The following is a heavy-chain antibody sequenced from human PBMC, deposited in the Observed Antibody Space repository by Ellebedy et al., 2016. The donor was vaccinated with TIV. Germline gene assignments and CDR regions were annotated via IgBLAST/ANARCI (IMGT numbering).Heavy chain of an antibody. D-gene: IGHD6-6*01. Sequence: ASVKVSXXTSGYTFTSYAMHWVRQAPGQRLEWMGWITAANGNTKYSQRFQGGVTITRDTSASTAYMELRSLTSDDTAVYYCARDQFSSYPIGGHYSGYGMDVWGQGTTVTVSS. CDR2: ITAANGNT. CDR1: GYTFTSYA. J-gene: IGHJ6*02. CDR3: ARDQFSSYPIGGHYSGYGMDV. V-gene: IGHV1-3*01.